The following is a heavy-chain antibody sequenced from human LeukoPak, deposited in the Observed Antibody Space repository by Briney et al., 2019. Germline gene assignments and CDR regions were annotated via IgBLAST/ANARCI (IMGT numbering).Heavy chain of an antibody. CDR3: ACTYCGGDCPNLFDP. V-gene: IGHV4-39*01. CDR2: IYYSGST. J-gene: IGHJ5*02. D-gene: IGHD2-21*02. CDR1: GGSISSSSYY. Sequence: PSETLSLTCTVSGGSISSSSYYWGWIRQPPGKGLEWIGSIYYSGSTYYNPSLKSRVTISVDTSKNQFSLKLSSVTAADTAVYYCACTYCGGDCPNLFDPWGQGTLVTVSS.